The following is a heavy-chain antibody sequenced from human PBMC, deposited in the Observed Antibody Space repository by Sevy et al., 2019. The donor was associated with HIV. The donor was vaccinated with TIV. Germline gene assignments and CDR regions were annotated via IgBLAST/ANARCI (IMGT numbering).Heavy chain of an antibody. CDR2: MYYSGSA. D-gene: IGHD6-13*01. Sequence: SETLSLTCTVSGGSISSSSYYWGWIRQRPGNGLEWIGSMYYSGSAYYNPSLKSRVTISVDTSKNQFSLKLSSVTAADTAVYYCARPIAAAVASPFDYWVQGTLVTVSS. CDR1: GGSISSSSYY. J-gene: IGHJ4*02. CDR3: ARPIAAAVASPFDY. V-gene: IGHV4-39*01.